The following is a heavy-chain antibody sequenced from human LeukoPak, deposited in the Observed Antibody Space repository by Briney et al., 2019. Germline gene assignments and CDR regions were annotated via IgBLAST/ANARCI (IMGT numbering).Heavy chain of an antibody. CDR2: IYHSGSA. Sequence: SETLSLTCTVSGYSISSGYYWGWIRQPPGKGLEWIGSIYHSGSAYYNPSLKSRVTISVDTSKNQFSLKLSSVTAADTAVYYCASLSTAFYGDYVPFDYWGQGTLVTVSS. D-gene: IGHD4-17*01. J-gene: IGHJ4*02. V-gene: IGHV4-38-2*02. CDR3: ASLSTAFYGDYVPFDY. CDR1: GYSISSGYY.